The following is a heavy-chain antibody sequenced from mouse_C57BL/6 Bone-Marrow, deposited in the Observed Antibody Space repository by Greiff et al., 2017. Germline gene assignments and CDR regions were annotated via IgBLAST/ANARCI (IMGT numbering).Heavy chain of an antibody. D-gene: IGHD1-1*01. Sequence: QVQLQQSGPELVKPGASVKLSCKASGYTFTSYDINWVKQRPGQGLEWIGWIYPRDGSTKYNEKFKGKATLTVDTSSSTAYMELHRLTSEDSAVYSCERLEFDGSSGDWYFDVWGTGTTVTVSS. V-gene: IGHV1-85*01. CDR2: IYPRDGST. CDR3: ERLEFDGSSGDWYFDV. J-gene: IGHJ1*03. CDR1: GYTFTSYD.